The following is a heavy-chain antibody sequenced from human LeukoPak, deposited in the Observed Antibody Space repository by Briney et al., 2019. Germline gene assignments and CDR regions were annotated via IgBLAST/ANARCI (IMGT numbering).Heavy chain of an antibody. J-gene: IGHJ4*02. D-gene: IGHD3-22*01. CDR2: ISDSGGSK. CDR3: AKRGVVIRVILVGFHKEAYYFDS. V-gene: IGHV3-23*01. CDR1: GFTLSNYG. Sequence: GGSLRLSCAGSGFTLSNYGMSWVRQAPGKGLEWVAGISDSGGSKKYEDSVKGRFTISRDNPKNTLYLQMNSLRAEDTAVYFCAKRGVVIRVILVGFHKEAYYFDSWGQGALVTVSS.